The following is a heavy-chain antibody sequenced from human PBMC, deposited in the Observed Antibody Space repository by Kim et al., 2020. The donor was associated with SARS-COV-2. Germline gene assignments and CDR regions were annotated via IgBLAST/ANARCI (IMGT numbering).Heavy chain of an antibody. V-gene: IGHV1-2*06. CDR3: ARIWIAGTQTIYYYYGMDV. D-gene: IGHD3-3*01. J-gene: IGHJ6*02. Sequence: ASVKVSCKASGYTFTGYYMHWVRQAPGQGLEWMGRINPNSGGTNYAQKFQGRVTMTRDTSISTAYMELSRLRSDDTAVYYCARIWIAGTQTIYYYYGMDVWGQGTTVTVSS. CDR2: INPNSGGT. CDR1: GYTFTGYY.